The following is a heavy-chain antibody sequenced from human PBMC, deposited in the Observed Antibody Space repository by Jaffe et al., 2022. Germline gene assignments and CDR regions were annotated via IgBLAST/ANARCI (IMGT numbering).Heavy chain of an antibody. CDR1: GYSISSGYY. V-gene: IGHV4-38-2*01. D-gene: IGHD1-26*01. Sequence: QVQLQESGPGLVKPSETLSLTCAVSGYSISSGYYWGWIRQPPGKGLEWIGSIYHSGSTYYNPSLKSRVTISVDTSKNQFSLKLSSVTAADTAVYYCARQWGEGDGTRLGLGYFDLWGRGTLVTVSS. CDR3: ARQWGEGDGTRLGLGYFDL. CDR2: IYHSGST. J-gene: IGHJ2*01.